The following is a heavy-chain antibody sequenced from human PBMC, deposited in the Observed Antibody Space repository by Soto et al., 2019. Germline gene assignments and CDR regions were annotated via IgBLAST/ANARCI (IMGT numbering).Heavy chain of an antibody. V-gene: IGHV3-9*01. CDR2: ISWNSGSI. CDR1: GFTFDDYA. J-gene: IGHJ4*02. D-gene: IGHD2-2*01. CDR3: TQAITSGWFEVFDS. Sequence: EVHLVESGGGLVQPGRSLRLACAASGFTFDDYAMHWVRQAPGKGLEWVSGISWNSGSIDYADSVKGRFTISRNNANNSMYLQMNSLRPEDNAFYYCTQAITSGWFEVFDSWGQGTLVTVSS.